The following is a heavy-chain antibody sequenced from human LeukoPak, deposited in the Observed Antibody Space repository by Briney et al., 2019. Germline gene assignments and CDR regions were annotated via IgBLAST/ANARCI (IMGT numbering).Heavy chain of an antibody. CDR2: MNPNSGNT. CDR3: ARGGGYYDFWSGPRTDY. D-gene: IGHD3-3*01. CDR1: GYTFTSYD. V-gene: IGHV1-8*01. Sequence: ASVKVSCKASGYTFTSYDINWVRQATGQGLEWMGWMNPNSGNTGYAQRFQGRVTMTRNTSISTAYMELSSVRSEDTAVYYCARGGGYYDFWSGPRTDYWGQGTLVTVSS. J-gene: IGHJ4*02.